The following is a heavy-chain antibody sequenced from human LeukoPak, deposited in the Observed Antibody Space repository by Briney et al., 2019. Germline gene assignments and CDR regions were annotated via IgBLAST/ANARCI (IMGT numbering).Heavy chain of an antibody. CDR2: ISSSSSYI. CDR1: GFTFSSYS. D-gene: IGHD2-15*01. CDR3: ARARGRGYCSGGRCYWGGFDY. J-gene: IGHJ4*02. Sequence: GGSLRLSCAASGFTFSSYSMNWVRQAPGKGLEWVSSISSSSSYIYYADSVKGRFTISSDNAKNSPYLQMNSLRAVDMALYYGARARGRGYCSGGRCYWGGFDYWGQGTLVTVSS. V-gene: IGHV3-21*01.